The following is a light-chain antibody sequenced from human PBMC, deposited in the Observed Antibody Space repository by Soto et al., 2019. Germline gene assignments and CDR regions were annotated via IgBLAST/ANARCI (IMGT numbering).Light chain of an antibody. J-gene: IGKJ2*03. CDR1: QDISTS. Sequence: DIQLTQSPSFLSASVGDRVTVSCRASQDISTSLAWFQQKAGKVPQLLVYPASTLQDGVPSRFSGSGSGTYFPLTINNLQAEDFATYYFQHLRTYPFSFGPGTKLDIK. CDR2: PAS. V-gene: IGKV1-9*01. CDR3: QHLRTYPFS.